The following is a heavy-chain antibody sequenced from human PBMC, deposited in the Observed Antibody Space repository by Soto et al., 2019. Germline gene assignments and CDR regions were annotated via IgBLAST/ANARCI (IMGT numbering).Heavy chain of an antibody. J-gene: IGHJ5*02. V-gene: IGHV3-30-3*01. CDR1: GFTFSSYA. CDR3: ARSIHPYNWFDP. Sequence: GGSLRLSCAASGFTFSSYAMHWVRQAPGKGLEWVAVISYDGSNKYYADSVKGRFTISRDNSKNTLYLQMNSLRAEDTAVYYCARSIHPYNWFDPWGQGTLVTVSS. CDR2: ISYDGSNK.